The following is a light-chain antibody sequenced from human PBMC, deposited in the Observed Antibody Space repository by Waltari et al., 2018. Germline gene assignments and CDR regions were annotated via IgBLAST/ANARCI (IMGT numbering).Light chain of an antibody. CDR1: QSLVHSDGNTY. J-gene: IGKJ1*01. CDR3: MQATHWPLT. V-gene: IGKV2-30*02. Sequence: DVVMSQSPLSLPVTLGQPASISCRSSQSLVHSDGNTYLNWLQQRPGQSPRRLIDKVSRRDAGAPDRFSGSGSGSEFTLNINRVEAEDVGVYYCMQATHWPLTFGQGTKVEIK. CDR2: KVS.